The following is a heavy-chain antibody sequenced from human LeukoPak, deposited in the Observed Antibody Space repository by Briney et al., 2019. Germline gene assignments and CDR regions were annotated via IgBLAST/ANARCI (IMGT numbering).Heavy chain of an antibody. J-gene: IGHJ4*02. D-gene: IGHD6-25*01. CDR2: IKQDGSEK. CDR1: GFTFSSYS. Sequence: AGGSLRLSCAASGFTFSSYSMNWVRQAPGKGLEWVANIKQDGSEKYYVDSVKGRFTISRDNAKNSLYLQMNSLRAEDTAVYYCARGGYAYVYYMDVWGQGTLVTVSS. CDR3: ARGGYAYVYYMDV. V-gene: IGHV3-7*01.